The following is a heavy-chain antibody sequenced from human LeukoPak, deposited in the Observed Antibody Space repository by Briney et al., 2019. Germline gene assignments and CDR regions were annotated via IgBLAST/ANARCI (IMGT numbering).Heavy chain of an antibody. CDR1: GYTFTSYD. CDR2: MNPNSGST. CDR3: ARGLMVRGVINIGY. D-gene: IGHD3-10*01. V-gene: IGHV1-8*01. Sequence: ASVKVSCKASGYTFTSYDINWVRQATGQGLEWMGWMNPNSGSTGYAQKFQGRVTMTRNTSISTAYMELSSLRSEDTAVYYCARGLMVRGVINIGYWGQGTLVTVSS. J-gene: IGHJ4*02.